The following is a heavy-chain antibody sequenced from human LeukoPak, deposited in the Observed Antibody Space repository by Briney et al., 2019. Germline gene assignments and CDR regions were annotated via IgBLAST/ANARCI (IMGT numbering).Heavy chain of an antibody. CDR1: GFTFSSYS. CDR3: ARDGGDGYKTPYYFY. CDR2: ISSSSSYI. Sequence: GGSLRLSCAASGFTFSSYSMNWVRQAPGKGLEWVSSISSSSSYIYYADSVKGRFTISRDNAKNSLYLQMNSLRAEDTAVYYCARDGGDGYKTPYYFYWGQGTLVTVSS. D-gene: IGHD5-24*01. V-gene: IGHV3-21*01. J-gene: IGHJ4*02.